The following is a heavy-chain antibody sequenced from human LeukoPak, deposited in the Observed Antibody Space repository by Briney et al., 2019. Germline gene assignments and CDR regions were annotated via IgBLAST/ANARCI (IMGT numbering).Heavy chain of an antibody. V-gene: IGHV3-23*01. D-gene: IGHD5-12*01. Sequence: GGSLRLSCAASGFTSSTYAMSWVRQAPGKGLEWVSGLSGTGGSTYYADSVKGWFTISRDNSKNTLYLQMSSLRAEDTAVYYCAKAVAGYSGPGGYYSYGMDVWGQGTTVTVSS. CDR3: AKAVAGYSGPGGYYSYGMDV. CDR1: GFTSSTYA. CDR2: LSGTGGST. J-gene: IGHJ6*02.